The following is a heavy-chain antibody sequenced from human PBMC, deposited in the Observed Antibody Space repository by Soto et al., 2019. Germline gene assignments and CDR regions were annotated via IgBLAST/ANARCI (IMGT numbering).Heavy chain of an antibody. J-gene: IGHJ4*02. Sequence: GGSLRLSCAASGFTFSDYYMSWIRQAPGKGLEWVSYISSSGSTIYYADSVKGRFTISRDNAKNSLYLQMNSLRAEDTAVYYCARDALGLAAAGTFVRYWGQGTLVTVSS. V-gene: IGHV3-11*01. CDR3: ARDALGLAAAGTFVRY. CDR1: GFTFSDYY. CDR2: ISSSGSTI. D-gene: IGHD6-13*01.